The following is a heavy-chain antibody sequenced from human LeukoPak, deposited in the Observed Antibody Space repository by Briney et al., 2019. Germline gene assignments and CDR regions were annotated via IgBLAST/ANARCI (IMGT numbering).Heavy chain of an antibody. D-gene: IGHD5-18*01. CDR1: GGSISNYY. CDR3: ARGRGYSFGCDF. CDR2: IDYSGSS. J-gene: IGHJ4*02. Sequence: SETLSLTCTVSGGSISNYYWSWIRQPPGKGLEWIGFIDYSGSSNYNPSLKSRVTMSVDTSRNQFSLKLSSVTAADTAIYYCARGRGYSFGCDFWGQGILVTVSS. V-gene: IGHV4-59*01.